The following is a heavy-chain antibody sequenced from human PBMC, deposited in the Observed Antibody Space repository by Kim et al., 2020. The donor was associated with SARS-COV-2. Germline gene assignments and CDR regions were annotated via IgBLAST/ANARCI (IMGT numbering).Heavy chain of an antibody. CDR3: ARDGINYYDSSDYFHYFDS. CDR2: IHTNTGLP. CDR1: GYTFSNYG. J-gene: IGHJ4*02. V-gene: IGHV7-4-1*02. D-gene: IGHD3-22*01. Sequence: ASVKVSCKASGYTFSNYGMNWVRQAPGQGLEWMGWIHTNTGLPTYAQGFTGRFVFSLDTSVSTAYLQISSLKPEDTAVYHCARDGINYYDSSDYFHYFDSWGQGTLVTVSS.